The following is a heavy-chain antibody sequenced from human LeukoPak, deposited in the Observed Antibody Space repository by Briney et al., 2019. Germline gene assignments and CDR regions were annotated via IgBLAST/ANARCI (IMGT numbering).Heavy chain of an antibody. Sequence: SETLSLTCAVYGGSFSGYYWSWIRQPPGKGLEWIGEINHSGSTNNNPSLKSRVTISVDTSKNQFSLKLSSVTAADTAVYYCARGRGVVGATKEFDYWGQGTLVTVSS. D-gene: IGHD1-26*01. CDR3: ARGRGVVGATKEFDY. CDR1: GGSFSGYY. V-gene: IGHV4-34*01. J-gene: IGHJ4*02. CDR2: INHSGST.